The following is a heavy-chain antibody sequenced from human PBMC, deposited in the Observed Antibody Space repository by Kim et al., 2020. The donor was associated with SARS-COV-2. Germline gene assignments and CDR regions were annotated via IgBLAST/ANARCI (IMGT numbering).Heavy chain of an antibody. CDR3: AKVERIFGVVNYYYYGMDV. Sequence: GGSLRLSCAASGFTFSSYGMHWVRQAPGKGLEWVAVISYDGSNKYYADSVKGRFTISRDNSKNTLYLQMNSLRAEDTAVYYCAKVERIFGVVNYYYYGMDVWGQGTTVTVSS. CDR2: ISYDGSNK. D-gene: IGHD3-3*01. J-gene: IGHJ6*02. CDR1: GFTFSSYG. V-gene: IGHV3-30*18.